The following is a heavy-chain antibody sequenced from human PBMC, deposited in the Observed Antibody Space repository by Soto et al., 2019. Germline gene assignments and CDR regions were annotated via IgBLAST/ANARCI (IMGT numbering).Heavy chain of an antibody. Sequence: SETLSLTCSVSGGSISNYYWSWIRQPPEKGLQWIGYIDNSGSTKYNPSLKSRVTISVDTSKKQFSLKLSSVTAADTAVYYCARALGYGPLGWFDPWGQGILVTVSS. D-gene: IGHD5-18*01. CDR1: GGSISNYY. CDR2: IDNSGST. J-gene: IGHJ5*02. V-gene: IGHV4-59*01. CDR3: ARALGYGPLGWFDP.